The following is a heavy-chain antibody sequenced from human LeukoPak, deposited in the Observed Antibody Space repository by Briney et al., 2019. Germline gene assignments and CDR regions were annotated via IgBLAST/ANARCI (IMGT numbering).Heavy chain of an antibody. Sequence: SETLSLTCTVSGGSISSYYWSWIRQPPGRGLEWIGYIYYSGSTDYNPSFQSRVSISVDTSKKQFSLKLSSVTAADTAVYYCARGSRLGVVERDAFDIWGQGTMVTVSS. D-gene: IGHD3-3*01. CDR2: IYYSGST. CDR1: GGSISSYY. CDR3: ARGSRLGVVERDAFDI. V-gene: IGHV4-59*01. J-gene: IGHJ3*02.